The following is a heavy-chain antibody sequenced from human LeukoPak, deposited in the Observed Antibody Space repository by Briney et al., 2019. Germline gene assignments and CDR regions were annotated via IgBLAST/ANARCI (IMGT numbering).Heavy chain of an antibody. D-gene: IGHD3-10*01. J-gene: IGHJ4*02. CDR1: GGTFSSYA. CDR3: ARHSGEVLLWFGELSY. V-gene: IGHV1-69*06. Sequence: ASVKVSCKASGGTFSSYAISWVRQAPGQGLEWMGGIIPIFGTANYAQKFQGRVTITADKSTSTAYMELRSLRSDDTAVYYCARHSGEVLLWFGELSYWGQGTLVTVSS. CDR2: IIPIFGTA.